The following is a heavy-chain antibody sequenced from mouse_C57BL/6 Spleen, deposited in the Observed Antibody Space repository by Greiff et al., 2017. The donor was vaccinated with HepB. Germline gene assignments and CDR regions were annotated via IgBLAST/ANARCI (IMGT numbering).Heavy chain of an antibody. Sequence: VQLQQSGAELVKAGASVKMSCKASGYTFTSYWMHWVKQRLGQGLEWFAETNPTNGRTYYNEKFKSKATLTVDKSSSTAYMLLSGPTFDDSAVYYCARSKKVVATYCDYWGQGTTLTVSA. CDR1: GYTFTSYW. CDR3: ARSKKVVATYCDY. CDR2: TNPTNGRT. J-gene: IGHJ2*01. V-gene: IGHV1S81*02. D-gene: IGHD1-1*01.